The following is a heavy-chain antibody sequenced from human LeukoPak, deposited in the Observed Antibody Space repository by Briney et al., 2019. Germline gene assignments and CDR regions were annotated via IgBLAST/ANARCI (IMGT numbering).Heavy chain of an antibody. Sequence: PSETLSLTCTVSGDSLSSGYWGWMRQSPGGRLEWIGYSHHSGTPIYNTSLKSRVTISVDTSKNQFSLRLSSVTAADTAVYYCTIGGGWLTDYWGQGSLVTVSS. CDR1: GDSLSSGY. V-gene: IGHV4-59*01. D-gene: IGHD6-19*01. CDR3: TIGGGWLTDY. J-gene: IGHJ4*02. CDR2: SHHSGTP.